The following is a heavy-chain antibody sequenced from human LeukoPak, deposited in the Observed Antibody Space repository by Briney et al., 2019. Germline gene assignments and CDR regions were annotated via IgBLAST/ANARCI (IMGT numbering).Heavy chain of an antibody. CDR1: GGSISNSSYY. Sequence: PSETLSLNCTVSGGSISNSSYYWGWIRQPPGKGLEWIGSIYYSGSTYYNPSLKSRVTISVDTSKNQFSLKLSSVTAADTAVYYCARDRDIVVVPAGFDYWGQGTLVTVSS. J-gene: IGHJ4*02. V-gene: IGHV4-39*07. CDR3: ARDRDIVVVPAGFDY. CDR2: IYYSGST. D-gene: IGHD2-2*01.